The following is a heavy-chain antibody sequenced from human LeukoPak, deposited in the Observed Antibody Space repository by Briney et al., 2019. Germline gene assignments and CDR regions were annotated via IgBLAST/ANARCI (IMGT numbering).Heavy chain of an antibody. CDR3: ARDLTGPYDH. Sequence: PGGSLRLSCAASGFSVSGFWMHWVRQAPGKELVWVARINVEGDCIDYAESVRGRFTISRDSAKNTLYLQMNSVRAEDTAVYSCARDLTGPYDHWGQGTLVTVSS. V-gene: IGHV3-74*01. J-gene: IGHJ4*02. CDR2: INVEGDCI. CDR1: GFSVSGFW. D-gene: IGHD3-22*01.